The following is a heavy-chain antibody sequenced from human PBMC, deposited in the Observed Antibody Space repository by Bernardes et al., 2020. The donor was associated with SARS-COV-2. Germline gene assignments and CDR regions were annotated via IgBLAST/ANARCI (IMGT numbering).Heavy chain of an antibody. J-gene: IGHJ6*02. CDR3: ARDLTIMGMDI. Sequence: GGSLRLSCAASGFTFTNHTMSWVRQAPGKGLEWVSGIYSGTDIKYADSVKGRFTISRDNSKNTVYLQMNSLRPEDTAVYYCARDLTIMGMDIWGHGTTVKVSS. D-gene: IGHD5-12*01. CDR1: GFTFTNHT. CDR2: IYSGTDI. V-gene: IGHV3-66*02.